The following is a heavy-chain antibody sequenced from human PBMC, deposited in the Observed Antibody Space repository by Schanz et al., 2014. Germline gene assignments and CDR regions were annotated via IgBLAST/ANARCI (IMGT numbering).Heavy chain of an antibody. J-gene: IGHJ6*03. CDR1: GFTFSDYY. CDR2: MIGSGSSV. Sequence: QVQLVESGGGLVKPGGSLRLSCAASGFTFSDYYMSWIRQAPGKGLEWVSRMIGSGSSVFYADSVKGRFTISRDNLKNTVYLQMNSLRAGDTAVYYCARPSDSSWYMDVWGKGTTVTVSS. CDR3: ARPSDSSWYMDV. V-gene: IGHV3-11*01. D-gene: IGHD2-21*02.